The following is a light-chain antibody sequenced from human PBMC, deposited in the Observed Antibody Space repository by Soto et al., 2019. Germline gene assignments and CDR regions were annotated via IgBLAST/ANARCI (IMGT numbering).Light chain of an antibody. CDR2: LEGSGSY. J-gene: IGLJ3*02. V-gene: IGLV4-60*03. Sequence: QPVLTQSSSASASLGSSVKLTCTLSSGHSSYIIAWHQQQPGKAPRYLMKLEGSGSYNKGSGVPDRFSGSSSGADRYLTISNLQSEDEADYCCESWDRNTWVFGGGTKVTVL. CDR1: SGHSSYI. CDR3: ESWDRNTWV.